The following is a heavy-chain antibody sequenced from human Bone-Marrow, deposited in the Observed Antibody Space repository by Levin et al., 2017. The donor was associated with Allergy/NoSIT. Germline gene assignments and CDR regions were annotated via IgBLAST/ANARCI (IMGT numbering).Heavy chain of an antibody. D-gene: IGHD3-22*01. Sequence: GESLKISCAASGFIFRNYAMNWVRQAPGKGLEWVSQISGSGGNTHYADPVKGRFTFSRDNSKNTLYLQMNSLRVEDTAVYYCAGYDTSAYHSPFDYWGQGTLVTVSS. CDR1: GFIFRNYA. CDR3: AGYDTSAYHSPFDY. CDR2: ISGSGGNT. J-gene: IGHJ4*02. V-gene: IGHV3-23*01.